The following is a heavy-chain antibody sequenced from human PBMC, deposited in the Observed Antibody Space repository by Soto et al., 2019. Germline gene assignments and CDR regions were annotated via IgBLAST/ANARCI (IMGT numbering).Heavy chain of an antibody. D-gene: IGHD3-22*01. CDR3: ARDLEPRDRSGYAFER. CDR1: GGPFSNYA. J-gene: IGHJ3*01. V-gene: IGHV1-69*01. CDR2: IIPIFVTA. Sequence: QVQLVQSGAEVKKPGSSVRVSCKSSGGPFSNYAISWVRQAPGQGLEWMGGIIPIFVTADYPQKFQDRVTITADESTGTAYLELRSLRSEDMAVYYCARDLEPRDRSGYAFERWGQGKMVTVSS.